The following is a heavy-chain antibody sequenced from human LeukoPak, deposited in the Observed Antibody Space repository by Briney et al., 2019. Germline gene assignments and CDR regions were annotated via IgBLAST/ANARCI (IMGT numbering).Heavy chain of an antibody. Sequence: GASVKVSYKASGYTFTGYYMHWVRQAPGQGLEWMGWINPNSGGTNYAQKFQGRVTMTRDTSISTAYMELSRLRSDDTAVYYCLRYYYDSSGYYRYFDYWGQGTLVTVSS. CDR3: LRYYYDSSGYYRYFDY. V-gene: IGHV1-2*02. CDR1: GYTFTGYY. J-gene: IGHJ4*02. CDR2: INPNSGGT. D-gene: IGHD3-22*01.